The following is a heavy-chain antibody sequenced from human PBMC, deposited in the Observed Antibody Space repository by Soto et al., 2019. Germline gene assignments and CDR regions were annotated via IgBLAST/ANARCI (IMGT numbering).Heavy chain of an antibody. CDR3: ATATVTNDYYYDYDTDV. J-gene: IGHJ6*02. CDR1: GFTFSSYW. Sequence: EVQLVESGGGLVQPGGSLRLSCAASGFTFSSYWMNWVRQAPGKGLEWVANIKQDGSERYYVDSVKGRFTISRDNAKNSVYLHMNTLRAEDTAVYYCATATVTNDYYYDYDTDVWGRGTTVTVSS. V-gene: IGHV3-7*03. D-gene: IGHD4-4*01. CDR2: IKQDGSER.